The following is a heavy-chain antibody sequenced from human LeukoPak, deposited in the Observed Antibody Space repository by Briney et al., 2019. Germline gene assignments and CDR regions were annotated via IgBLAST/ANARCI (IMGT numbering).Heavy chain of an antibody. V-gene: IGHV3-15*01. CDR3: AKGIYYDSSGYLLDY. J-gene: IGHJ4*02. CDR1: GFTFSNAW. CDR2: IKSKTDGGTT. Sequence: KTGGSLRLSCAASGFTFSNAWMSWVRQAPGKGLEWVGRIKSKTDGGTTDYAAPVKGRFTISRDDSKNTLYLQMNSLRAEDTAVYYCAKGIYYDSSGYLLDYWGQGTLVTVSS. D-gene: IGHD3-22*01.